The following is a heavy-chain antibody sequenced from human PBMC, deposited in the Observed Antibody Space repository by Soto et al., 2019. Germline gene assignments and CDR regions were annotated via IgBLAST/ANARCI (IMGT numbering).Heavy chain of an antibody. J-gene: IGHJ4*02. CDR3: AKDVVLSYDSSGYLGY. CDR2: ISYDGSNK. D-gene: IGHD3-22*01. V-gene: IGHV3-30*18. Sequence: PGGSLRLSCAASGLTFCSYGMHWVRQDPGKGLEWVAVISYDGSNKYYADSVKGRFTISRDNSKNTLYLQMNSLRAEDTAVYYCAKDVVLSYDSSGYLGYWGQGTLVTVSS. CDR1: GLTFCSYG.